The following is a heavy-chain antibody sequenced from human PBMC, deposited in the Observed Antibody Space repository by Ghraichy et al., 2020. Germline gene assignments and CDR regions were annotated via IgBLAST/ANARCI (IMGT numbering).Heavy chain of an antibody. Sequence: GESLNISCAASGFTFSSYWMSWVRQAPGKGLEWVANIKQDGSEKYYVDSVKGRFTISRDNAKNSLYLQMNSLRAEDTAVYYCARAIARGGSGGSCYFRNWGQGTLVTVSS. V-gene: IGHV3-7*01. D-gene: IGHD2-15*01. CDR2: IKQDGSEK. J-gene: IGHJ4*02. CDR1: GFTFSSYW. CDR3: ARAIARGGSGGSCYFRN.